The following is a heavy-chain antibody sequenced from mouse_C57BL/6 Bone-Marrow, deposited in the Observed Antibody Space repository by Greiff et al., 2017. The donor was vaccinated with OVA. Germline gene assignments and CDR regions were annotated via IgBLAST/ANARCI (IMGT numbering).Heavy chain of an antibody. CDR3: TILARTFAMDY. V-gene: IGHV1-5*01. D-gene: IGHD3-3*01. CDR1: GYTFTSYW. CDR2: IYPGNSDT. Sequence: EVQLQQSGTVLARPGASVKMSCKTSGYTFTSYWMHWVKQRPGQGLEWIGAIYPGNSDTSYNQKFKGKAKLTAVTSASTAYMELSSLTTEDSAVYCWTILARTFAMDYWGQGTSVTVSA. J-gene: IGHJ4*01.